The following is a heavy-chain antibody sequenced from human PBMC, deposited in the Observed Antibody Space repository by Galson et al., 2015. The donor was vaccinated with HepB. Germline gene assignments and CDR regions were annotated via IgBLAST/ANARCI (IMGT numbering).Heavy chain of an antibody. D-gene: IGHD3-10*01. CDR3: AKCNIPSGNFYPLGDPYFDS. CDR1: GFNFRNYG. Sequence: SLRLSCAASGFNFRNYGMFWVRQAPGKGLEWLSAISGTGDHTYYADSVKGRFTISRDNSQNTVYLQMSGLEAEETALYYCAKCNIPSGNFYPLGDPYFDSWGQGALVTVSS. V-gene: IGHV3-23*01. CDR2: ISGTGDHT. J-gene: IGHJ4*02.